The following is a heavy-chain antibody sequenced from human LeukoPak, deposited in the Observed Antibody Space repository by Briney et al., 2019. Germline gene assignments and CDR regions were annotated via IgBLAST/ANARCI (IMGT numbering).Heavy chain of an antibody. CDR3: ARDRGGTGDFDY. V-gene: IGHV1-3*01. CDR1: GYTFTSYA. J-gene: IGHJ4*02. Sequence: GASVKVSCKASGYTFTSYAMHWVRQAPGQRLEWMGWINAGNGDTKYSQKFQGRVNIARDTSASTAYMELSSLRSEDTAVYYCARDRGGTGDFDYWGQGTLVTVSS. CDR2: INAGNGDT. D-gene: IGHD1-1*01.